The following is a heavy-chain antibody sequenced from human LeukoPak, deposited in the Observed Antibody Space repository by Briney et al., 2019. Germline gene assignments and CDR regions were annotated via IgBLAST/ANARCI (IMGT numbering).Heavy chain of an antibody. CDR2: MYYRGST. Sequence: SETLSLTCTVSGGSISSSSHYWGWIRQPPGKGLEWIGSMYYRGSTYHNPSLKSRVTISVDTSKNQFSLKLSSVTAADTAVYYCARVGYSYGYTSYYYYMDVWGKGTTVTVSS. CDR1: GGSISSSSHY. V-gene: IGHV4-39*07. CDR3: ARVGYSYGYTSYYYYMDV. J-gene: IGHJ6*03. D-gene: IGHD5-18*01.